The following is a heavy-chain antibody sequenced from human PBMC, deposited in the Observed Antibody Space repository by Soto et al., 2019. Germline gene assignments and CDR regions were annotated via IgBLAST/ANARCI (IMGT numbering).Heavy chain of an antibody. D-gene: IGHD3-10*01. CDR1: GYSFTSYW. CDR2: IDPSDSYT. Sequence: PGESLKISCKGSGYSFTSYWISWVRQMPGKGLEWMGRIDPSDSYTNYSPSFQGHVTISADKSISTAYLQWSSLKASDTAMYYCARQGGGRFGELFLYYYYGMVVWGQGTTVTVSS. CDR3: ARQGGGRFGELFLYYYYGMVV. J-gene: IGHJ6*02. V-gene: IGHV5-10-1*01.